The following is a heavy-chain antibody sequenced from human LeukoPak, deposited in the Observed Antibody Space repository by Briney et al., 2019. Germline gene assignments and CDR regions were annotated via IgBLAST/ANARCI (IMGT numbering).Heavy chain of an antibody. D-gene: IGHD6-13*01. Sequence: ASVKVSCKASGGTFSSYVINWVRQAPGQGLEWMGGIIPIFGTANYAQKFQGRVTITADKSTSTAYMELSSLRSEDTAVYYCARARELAAAGTGYYYYMDVWGKGTTVTVSS. CDR2: IIPIFGTA. J-gene: IGHJ6*03. CDR1: GGTFSSYV. CDR3: ARARELAAAGTGYYYYMDV. V-gene: IGHV1-69*06.